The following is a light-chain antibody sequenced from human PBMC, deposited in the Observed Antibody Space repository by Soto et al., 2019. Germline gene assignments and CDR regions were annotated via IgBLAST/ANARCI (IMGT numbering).Light chain of an antibody. CDR1: QSVSSN. CDR3: QQYNNWPLT. V-gene: IGKV3-15*01. J-gene: IGKJ5*01. Sequence: EILIAPASSALAESPRERATLSCQASQSVSSNLAWYQQKPGQAPRLLIYGASTRATGIPARFSGSGSGTEFTLTISSLQSEDFAVYYCQQYNNWPLTFGGGTRLEIK. CDR2: GAS.